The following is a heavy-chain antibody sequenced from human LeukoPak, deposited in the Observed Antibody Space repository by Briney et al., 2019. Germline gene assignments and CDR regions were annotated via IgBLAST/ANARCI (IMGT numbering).Heavy chain of an antibody. J-gene: IGHJ4*02. CDR1: GLTFADYA. D-gene: IGHD6-13*01. CDR2: ISWRSGNI. Sequence: GRSLRLSCAASGLTFADYAMLWVRQAPGKGLEGVSAISWRSGNIGYADSVKGRFTISRDSAKNSLYLQMNSLRPEDTALYYCAKDRGSTSWYGFDFWGQGALVTVSS. CDR3: AKDRGSTSWYGFDF. V-gene: IGHV3-9*01.